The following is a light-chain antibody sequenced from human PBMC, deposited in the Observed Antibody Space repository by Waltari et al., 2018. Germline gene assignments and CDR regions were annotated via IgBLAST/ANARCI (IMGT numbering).Light chain of an antibody. CDR2: AAS. J-gene: IGKJ4*01. CDR3: QQSHLTPP. CDR1: QTILNF. Sequence: DIQMTLSPPSLSASVADTVTITCRASQTILNFLNWYQHKPGKAPKLLIYAASTLQSAVPSRFSVSGYGTDFALTITSLQPEDFATYYCQQSHLTPPFGGGTKVQI. V-gene: IGKV1-39*01.